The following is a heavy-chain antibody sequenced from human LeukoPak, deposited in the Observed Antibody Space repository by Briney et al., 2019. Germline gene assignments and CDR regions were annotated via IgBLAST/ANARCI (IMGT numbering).Heavy chain of an antibody. J-gene: IGHJ4*02. CDR2: MNHNSGNT. V-gene: IGHV1-8*01. D-gene: IGHD1-26*01. Sequence: ASVMVSCKASGYTFTSYDINWVRQAPGQGLEWMGWMNHNSGNTGYAQKFQGRVTITRNTSISTAYMELSSLRSEDTAVYYCARWSGSYGFDYWGQGTLVTVSS. CDR3: ARWSGSYGFDY. CDR1: GYTFTSYD.